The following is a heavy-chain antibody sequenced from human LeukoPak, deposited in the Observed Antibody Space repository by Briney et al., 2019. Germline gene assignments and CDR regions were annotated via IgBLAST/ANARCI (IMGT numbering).Heavy chain of an antibody. CDR2: FDPEDGET. Sequence: ASVKVSCKVSGYTLTELSMHWVRQAPGKGLEWMGGFDPEDGETIYAQKLQGRVTMTEDTSTDTAYMELSSLRSEDTAVYYCATWFRSGSPSRHNWFDPWGRGTLVTVSS. D-gene: IGHD3-10*01. CDR3: ATWFRSGSPSRHNWFDP. CDR1: GYTLTELS. V-gene: IGHV1-24*01. J-gene: IGHJ5*02.